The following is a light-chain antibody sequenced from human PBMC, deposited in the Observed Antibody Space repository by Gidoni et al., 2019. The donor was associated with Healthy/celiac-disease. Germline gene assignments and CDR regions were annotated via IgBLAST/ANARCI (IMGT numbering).Light chain of an antibody. CDR3: QQYGSSPPLFT. CDR2: GAS. J-gene: IGKJ3*01. V-gene: IGKV3-20*01. CDR1: QSVSSSY. Sequence: ELVLTQSPGTLSLSPGERATLSCRASQSVSSSYLAWYQQKPGQAPRLLIYGASRRATGISDRFSGSGSGTDFTLTISRLEPEDFAVYYCQQYGSSPPLFTFGPGTKVEIK.